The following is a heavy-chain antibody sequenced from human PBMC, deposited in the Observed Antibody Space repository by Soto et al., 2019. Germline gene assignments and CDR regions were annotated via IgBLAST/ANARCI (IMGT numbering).Heavy chain of an antibody. V-gene: IGHV3-30*18. J-gene: IGHJ1*01. D-gene: IGHD6-13*01. CDR3: AKDSKSSSYLFQH. CDR2: ISYDGSNK. CDR1: GFTFSSYG. Sequence: PGGSLRLSCAASGFTFSSYGMHWVRQAPGKGLEWVAVISYDGSNKYYADSAKGRFTISRDNSKNTLYLQMNSLRAEDTAVYYCAKDSKSSSYLFQHWGQGTLVTVSS.